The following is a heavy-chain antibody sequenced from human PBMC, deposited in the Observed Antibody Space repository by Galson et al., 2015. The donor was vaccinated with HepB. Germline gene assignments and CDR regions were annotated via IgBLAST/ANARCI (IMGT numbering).Heavy chain of an antibody. Sequence: SLRLSCAASEFTFSDYYMSWIRQAPGKGLEWVSSISSSSSYIYYADSVKGRFTISRDNAKNSLYLQMNSLRAEDTAVYYCARGGVTNWYFDLWGRGTLVTVSS. CDR2: ISSSSSYI. D-gene: IGHD4-17*01. CDR1: EFTFSDYY. J-gene: IGHJ2*01. V-gene: IGHV3-11*06. CDR3: ARGGVTNWYFDL.